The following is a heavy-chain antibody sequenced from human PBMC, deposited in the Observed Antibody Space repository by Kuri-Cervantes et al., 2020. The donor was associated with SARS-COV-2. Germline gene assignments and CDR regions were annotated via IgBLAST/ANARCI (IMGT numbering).Heavy chain of an antibody. CDR2: IKSDGTTT. CDR3: AKSYDFWSGYYRPYYYYYGMDV. J-gene: IGHJ6*02. CDR1: GFNFRSYW. V-gene: IGHV3-74*01. Sequence: GGSLRLSCVASGFNFRSYWMYWVRQAPGKGLVWVSRIKSDGTTTTYADSVKGRFTISRDNSKNTLYLQMNSLRAEDTAVYYCAKSYDFWSGYYRPYYYYYGMDVWGQGTTVTVSS. D-gene: IGHD3-3*01.